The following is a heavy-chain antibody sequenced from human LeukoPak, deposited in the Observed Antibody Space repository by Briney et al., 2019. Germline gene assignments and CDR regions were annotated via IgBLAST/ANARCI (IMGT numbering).Heavy chain of an antibody. CDR2: YDPEYGDT. D-gene: IGHD3-9*01. CDR3: TAVSLLRGYDVLTFYSYSNYFDF. J-gene: IGHJ4*02. Sequence: GASVKLSCKVSGYSFNDLSVHWVRQAPGKGLQWMGGYDPEYGDTIYAQNFQGRLTMTEDTSTATAFMEVSSLRSEDTAVYYCTAVSLLRGYDVLTFYSYSNYFDFWGQGTLVTVSS. CDR1: GYSFNDLS. V-gene: IGHV1-24*01.